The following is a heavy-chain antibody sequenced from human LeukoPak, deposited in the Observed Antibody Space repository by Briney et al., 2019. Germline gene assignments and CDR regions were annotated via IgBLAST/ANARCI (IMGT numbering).Heavy chain of an antibody. J-gene: IGHJ4*02. CDR3: ARGGRTYYYDNSGYYSDF. D-gene: IGHD3-22*01. CDR2: IYTSGST. Sequence: SETLSLTCTVSGGSFSSGSYYWSWIRQPAGKGLEWIGRIYTSGSTNYNPSLKSRVTISVDTSKNQFSLKLSSVTAADTAVYYCARGGRTYYYDNSGYYSDFWGQGTLVTVSS. V-gene: IGHV4-61*02. CDR1: GGSFSSGSYY.